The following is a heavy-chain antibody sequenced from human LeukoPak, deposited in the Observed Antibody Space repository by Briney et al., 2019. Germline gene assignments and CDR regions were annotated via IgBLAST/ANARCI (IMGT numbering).Heavy chain of an antibody. D-gene: IGHD2-2*02. CDR1: GGTFSSYA. Sequence: SVKVSCKASGGTFSSYAISWVRQAPGQGLEWMGGIIPIFGTANYAQKFQGRVTITTDESTSTAYMELSSLRSEDTAVYYCARDRELFGYCSSTSCYTLDYWGQGTLVTVSS. V-gene: IGHV1-69*05. CDR3: ARDRELFGYCSSTSCYTLDY. CDR2: IIPIFGTA. J-gene: IGHJ4*02.